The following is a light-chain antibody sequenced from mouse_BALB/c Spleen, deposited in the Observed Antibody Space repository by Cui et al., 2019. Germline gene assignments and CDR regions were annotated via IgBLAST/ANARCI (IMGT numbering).Light chain of an antibody. CDR2: EGN. CDR1: TDIADV. CDR3: VQSDNLPLT. V-gene: IGKV17-121*01. Sequence: EPPVTPSPASLSIAIGVKVTIRCITSTDIADVMNWYQQKPGEPHKLLISEGNTLRRGGPSRFSSSGYGTEFVIRIEDMLSEEVAEYYCVQSDNLPLTFGGGTKLEVK. J-gene: IGKJ2*01.